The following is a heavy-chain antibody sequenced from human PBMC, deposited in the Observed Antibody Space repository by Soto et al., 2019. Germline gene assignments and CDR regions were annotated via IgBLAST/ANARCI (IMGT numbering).Heavy chain of an antibody. D-gene: IGHD2-21*02. CDR3: ARVRYCGGACYSPYYYGMDV. Sequence: QGQLVQAGAEVKKPGCSVKVSCQSSGGTFSSYAISWLRPAPGQGLEWMGGIIPIFGTANSAQKFQGRGTITADESTSTAYMELSSLRSEDKAVYYCARVRYCGGACYSPYYYGMDVWGHGTTVTVSS. J-gene: IGHJ6*02. V-gene: IGHV1-69*01. CDR2: IIPIFGTA. CDR1: GGTFSSYA.